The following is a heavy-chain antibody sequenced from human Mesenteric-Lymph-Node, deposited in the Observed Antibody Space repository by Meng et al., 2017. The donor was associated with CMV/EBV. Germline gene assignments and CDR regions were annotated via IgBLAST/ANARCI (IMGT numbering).Heavy chain of an antibody. V-gene: IGHV3-43*01. D-gene: IGHD3-3*01. Sequence: GESLKISCAASGFTFDDYTMHWVRQAPGKGLEWVSLISWDGGSTYYADSVKGRFTISRDNSKNSLYLQMNSLRTEDTALYYCAKAHYDFWSGYYDAFDIWGQGTMVTVSS. CDR2: ISWDGGST. CDR3: AKAHYDFWSGYYDAFDI. J-gene: IGHJ3*02. CDR1: GFTFDDYT.